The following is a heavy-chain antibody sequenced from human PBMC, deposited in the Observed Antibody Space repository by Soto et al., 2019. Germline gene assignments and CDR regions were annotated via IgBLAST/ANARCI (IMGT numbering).Heavy chain of an antibody. Sequence: EVQLVESGGGLVTPGGSLRLSCAASGFTFSAYSMNWVRQAPGKGLEWVSSIRSGGGSVEYADSVKGRFTISRDNAESSLYLKINSLRVEDTAVYYCARRGVDCSTRSCYCDYWGQGTLVTVSS. J-gene: IGHJ4*02. CDR1: GFTFSAYS. V-gene: IGHV3-21*06. D-gene: IGHD2-2*01. CDR3: ARRGVDCSTRSCYCDY. CDR2: IRSGGGSV.